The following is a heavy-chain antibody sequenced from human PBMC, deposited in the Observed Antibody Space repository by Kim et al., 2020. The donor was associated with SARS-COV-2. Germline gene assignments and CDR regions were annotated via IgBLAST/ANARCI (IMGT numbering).Heavy chain of an antibody. CDR3: AREGGATLDY. CDR1: GGSISSSSYY. D-gene: IGHD1-26*01. Sequence: SETLSLTCTVSGGSISSSSYYWGWIRQPPGKGLEWIGSIYYSGSTYCNPSLKSRVTISVDTSKNQFSLKLSSVTAADTAVYYCAREGGATLDYWGQGTLVTVSS. J-gene: IGHJ4*02. V-gene: IGHV4-39*02. CDR2: IYYSGST.